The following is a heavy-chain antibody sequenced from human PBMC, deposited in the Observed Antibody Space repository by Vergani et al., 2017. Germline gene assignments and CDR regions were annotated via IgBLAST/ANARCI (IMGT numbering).Heavy chain of an antibody. CDR1: GFTFDDYA. D-gene: IGHD2-2*02. J-gene: IGHJ3*02. V-gene: IGHV3-43*02. CDR3: AKDGRYCSSTSCYKAAFDI. Sequence: EVQLVESGGGVVQPGGSLRLSCAASGFTFDDYAMHWVRQAPGMGLEWVSLISGDGGSTYYADSVKGRFTISRDNSKNSLYLQMNSLRTEDTALYYCAKDGRYCSSTSCYKAAFDIWGQGTMVTVSS. CDR2: ISGDGGST.